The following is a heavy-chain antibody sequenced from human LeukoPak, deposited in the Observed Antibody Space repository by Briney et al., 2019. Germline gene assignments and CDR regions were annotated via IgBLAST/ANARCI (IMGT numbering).Heavy chain of an antibody. D-gene: IGHD2-2*01. J-gene: IGHJ4*02. CDR2: ISGSGGST. CDR1: GFTFSSYA. Sequence: PGGSLRLSCAASGFTFSSYAMSWVRQAPGKGLEWVSAISGSGGSTYYADSVKGRFTISRDNSKNTLYLQMYSLRAEDTAVYYCAKDKFNQPEGLFDYWGQGTLVTVSS. V-gene: IGHV3-23*01. CDR3: AKDKFNQPEGLFDY.